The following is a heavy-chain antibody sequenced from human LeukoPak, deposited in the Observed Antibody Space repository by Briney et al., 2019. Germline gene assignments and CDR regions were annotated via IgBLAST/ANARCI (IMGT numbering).Heavy chain of an antibody. D-gene: IGHD4/OR15-4a*01. V-gene: IGHV3-23*01. Sequence: GGSLRLSCAASGFTFSTYAMSWVRQAPGKGLEWVSSISAGSTSTSYAESVKGRFTISRDNSKNTLHLQINSLRDEDTAIYYCAKRGDYRGFDYWGQGTLVTVSS. CDR2: ISAGSTST. CDR1: GFTFSTYA. CDR3: AKRGDYRGFDY. J-gene: IGHJ4*02.